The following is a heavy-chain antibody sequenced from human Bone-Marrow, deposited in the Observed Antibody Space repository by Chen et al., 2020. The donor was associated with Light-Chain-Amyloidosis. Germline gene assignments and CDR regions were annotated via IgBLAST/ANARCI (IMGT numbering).Heavy chain of an antibody. V-gene: IGHV3-30-3*01. CDR3: ARVSI. Sequence: VKLVESGGGVVQPGRSLRIYCAASGFTFSSYAMHWVRQAPGKGLEWVAVISYDGSNKYYADSVKGRFTISRDNSKNTLYLQMNSLRAEDTAVYYCARVSIWGQGTMVTVSS. J-gene: IGHJ3*02. CDR1: GFTFSSYA. CDR2: ISYDGSNK.